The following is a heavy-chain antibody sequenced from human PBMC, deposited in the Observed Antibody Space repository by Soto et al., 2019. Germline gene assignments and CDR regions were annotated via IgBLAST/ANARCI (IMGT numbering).Heavy chain of an antibody. D-gene: IGHD2-15*01. J-gene: IGHJ5*02. CDR3: AKDRLGSCCYFVSGDWFHA. CDR2: ISYDGSNK. V-gene: IGHV3-30*18. Sequence: QVQLVESGGGVVQPGKSLRLSCAASGFTFSTYGMHWVRQAPGKGLEWVAVISYDGSNKYYADSVKGRLTISRDNSKNSLYLQMNSLRPEDTAMYYCAKDRLGSCCYFVSGDWFHAWGQGTLFTVSS. CDR1: GFTFSTYG.